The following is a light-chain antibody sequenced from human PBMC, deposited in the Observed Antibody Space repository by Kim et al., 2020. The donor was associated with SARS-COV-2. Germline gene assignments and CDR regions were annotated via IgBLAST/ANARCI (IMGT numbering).Light chain of an antibody. Sequence: SYELTQPPSVSVAPGKTATVACGGDNIATKSVHWYQHKPGQAPVLVIYYNSDRPSGIPERFSGSNSRNTATLTINGVEAGDEADYYCQVWDTSRDQVIFGGGTQLTVL. V-gene: IGLV3-21*04. CDR3: QVWDTSRDQVI. CDR1: NIATKS. J-gene: IGLJ2*01. CDR2: YNS.